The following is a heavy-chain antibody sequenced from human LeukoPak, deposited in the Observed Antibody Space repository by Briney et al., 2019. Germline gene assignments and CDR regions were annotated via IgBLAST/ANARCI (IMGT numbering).Heavy chain of an antibody. J-gene: IGHJ4*02. CDR3: ASENFYDSSGYFGY. Sequence: GGSLRLSCAASGFTFSSYSMNWVRQAPGKGLEWVSSISSSSSYIYYADSVKGRFTISRDNAKNSLYLQMNSLRAEDTAVYYCASENFYDSSGYFGYWGQGTLVTVSS. D-gene: IGHD3-22*01. CDR1: GFTFSSYS. V-gene: IGHV3-21*01. CDR2: ISSSSSYI.